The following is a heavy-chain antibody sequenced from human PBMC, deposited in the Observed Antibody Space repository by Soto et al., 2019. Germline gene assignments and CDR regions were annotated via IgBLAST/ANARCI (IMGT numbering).Heavy chain of an antibody. CDR3: ARPASGSFFEFDF. D-gene: IGHD6-19*01. Sequence: QLQLQESGPGLVKPSETLSLTCSVSGDSIGSTSYYWGWIRQPPGKGLAWIGNIYYSGTTYYNPSLQSRVTISVDTSKTQFSLRLYSVTAADTAVYCCARPASGSFFEFDFWGLGTLVTVSS. J-gene: IGHJ4*02. CDR1: GDSIGSTSYY. V-gene: IGHV4-39*01. CDR2: IYYSGTT.